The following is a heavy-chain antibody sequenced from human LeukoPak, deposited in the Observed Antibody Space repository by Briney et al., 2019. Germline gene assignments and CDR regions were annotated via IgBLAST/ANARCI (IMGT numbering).Heavy chain of an antibody. CDR2: ISDSGVNT. Sequence: PGGSLRLSCAASGFTFSTYAMGWVRQAPGKGLEWLSYISDSGVNTHYADSVRGRFTISRDSSKNTLYLQMNSLRAEDTAVYYCAKEGSWSYYDHWGRGTLVTVSS. V-gene: IGHV3-23*01. J-gene: IGHJ4*02. D-gene: IGHD3-3*01. CDR3: AKEGSWSYYDH. CDR1: GFTFSTYA.